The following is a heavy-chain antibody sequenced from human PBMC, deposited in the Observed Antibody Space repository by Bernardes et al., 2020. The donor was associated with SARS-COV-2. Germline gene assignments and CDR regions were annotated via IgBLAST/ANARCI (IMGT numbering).Heavy chain of an antibody. CDR3: AKPGTDS. Sequence: GGSLRLSCAASGFPFISFAMSWVRQAPGKGLEWVSVISGSGGRTNYADSVMGRFTISRDNSKNTLFLQMKRLRAEDTAVYYCAKPGTDSWGQGTLVTVSA. D-gene: IGHD1-1*01. J-gene: IGHJ4*02. V-gene: IGHV3-23*01. CDR1: GFPFISFA. CDR2: ISGSGGRT.